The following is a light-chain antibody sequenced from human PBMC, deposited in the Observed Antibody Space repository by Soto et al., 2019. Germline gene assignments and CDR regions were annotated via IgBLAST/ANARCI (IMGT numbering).Light chain of an antibody. CDR2: AAS. CDR3: QQLNGYPT. J-gene: IGKJ4*01. CDR1: QDISTH. V-gene: IGKV1-9*01. Sequence: DIPLTQSPSFLSASVGDRVTITCRASQDISTHLAWYQQKPGKAPKLLMYAASTLQSGVPSRFSGTGSGTEFSLTISSLQPEDFGTYHCQQLNGYPTFGGGTKVEIK.